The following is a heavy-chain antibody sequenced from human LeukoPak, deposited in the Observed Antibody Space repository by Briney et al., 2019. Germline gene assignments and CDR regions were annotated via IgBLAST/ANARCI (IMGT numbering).Heavy chain of an antibody. V-gene: IGHV3-23*01. CDR3: AKDPIVVVMTDAFDI. D-gene: IGHD3-22*01. Sequence: GGSLRLSCAASGFTFSSYAMSWVRQAPGKGLEWVSAISGSGGSTYYADSVKGRFTISRDNSKNTLYLQMNSLRAEDTAVYCCAKDPIVVVMTDAFDIWGQGTMVTVSS. CDR1: GFTFSSYA. CDR2: ISGSGGST. J-gene: IGHJ3*02.